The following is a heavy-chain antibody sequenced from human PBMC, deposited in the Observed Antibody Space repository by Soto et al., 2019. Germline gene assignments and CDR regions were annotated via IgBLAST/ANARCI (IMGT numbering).Heavy chain of an antibody. CDR3: ARGYSSSWYVGLGY. D-gene: IGHD6-13*01. V-gene: IGHV3-53*01. Sequence: ESGGGLIQPGGSLRVSCAASGFTVSSNYMSWVRQAPGKGLEWVSLIYSGGSTYYADSVKGRFTISRDNSKNTLYLQMSSLRAEDTAVYYCARGYSSSWYVGLGYWGQGTLVTVSS. CDR2: IYSGGST. J-gene: IGHJ4*02. CDR1: GFTVSSNY.